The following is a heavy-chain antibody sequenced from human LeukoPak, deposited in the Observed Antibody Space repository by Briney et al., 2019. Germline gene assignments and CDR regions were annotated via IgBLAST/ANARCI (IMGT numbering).Heavy chain of an antibody. Sequence: PGGSLRLSCAASGFTFSSYAMSWVRQAPGKGLEWVSAISGSGGSTYYADSVKGRFTISRDNSKNTLYLQMSSLRVEDTALYYCVKDPYHYDSSGYSRPFDYWGQGTLVTVSS. CDR1: GFTFSSYA. V-gene: IGHV3-23*01. CDR2: ISGSGGST. CDR3: VKDPYHYDSSGYSRPFDY. J-gene: IGHJ4*02. D-gene: IGHD3-22*01.